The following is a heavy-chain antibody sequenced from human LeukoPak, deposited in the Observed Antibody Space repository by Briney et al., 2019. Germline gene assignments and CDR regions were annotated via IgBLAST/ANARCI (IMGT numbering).Heavy chain of an antibody. V-gene: IGHV1-18*01. Sequence: GASVKVSCKASGYTFTSYGISWVRQAPGQGLEWMGWISAYNGNTNYAQKLQGRVTMTTDTYTSTAYMELRSLRSDDTAVYYCARVGPYYYDSSGYYYVVLFDSWGQGTLVTVSS. CDR2: ISAYNGNT. J-gene: IGHJ4*02. CDR1: GYTFTSYG. D-gene: IGHD3-22*01. CDR3: ARVGPYYYDSSGYYYVVLFDS.